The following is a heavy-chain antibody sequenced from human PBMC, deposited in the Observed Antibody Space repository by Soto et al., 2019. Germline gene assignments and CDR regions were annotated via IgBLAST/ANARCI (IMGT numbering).Heavy chain of an antibody. V-gene: IGHV3-23*01. CDR1: GFSFGDYD. CDR2: LYVDGRT. D-gene: IGHD3-10*01. CDR3: ATAGRNFFGS. Sequence: EVQLLESGGGLVQPGGSLRLSCAASGFSFGDYDMGWVRQPPGKGPEWVSSLYVDGRTFYLYSVRGRFTISRDNSKTTLFLQMNGLTADDTAVYFCATAGRNFFGSWGQGTLVTVSS. J-gene: IGHJ4*02.